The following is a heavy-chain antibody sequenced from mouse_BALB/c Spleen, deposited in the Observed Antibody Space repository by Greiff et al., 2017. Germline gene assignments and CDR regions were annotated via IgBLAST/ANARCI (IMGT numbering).Heavy chain of an antibody. V-gene: IGHV1S137*01. J-gene: IGHJ3*01. Sequence: QVQLQQSGAELVRPGVSVKISCKGSGYTFTDYAMHWVKQSHAKSLEWIGVISTYYGDASYNQKFKGKATMTVDKSSSTAYMELARLTSEDSAIYYCARPIYYDYDGPFAYRGQGTLVTVSA. CDR1: GYTFTDYA. CDR3: ARPIYYDYDGPFAY. CDR2: ISTYYGDA. D-gene: IGHD2-4*01.